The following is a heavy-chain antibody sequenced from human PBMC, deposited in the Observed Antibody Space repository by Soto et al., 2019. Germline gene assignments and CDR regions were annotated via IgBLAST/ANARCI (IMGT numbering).Heavy chain of an antibody. J-gene: IGHJ4*02. Sequence: EVQLLESGGGLVQPGGSLRLSCAASGFTFSSYAMNWVRQAPGKGLEWVSVISGSGGRTYYPDSVKGRFTISRDTPKNTPYLQMNTLRAEDTAVYYCARRSSGWYFDYWGQGDRVTVSS. CDR3: ARRSSGWYFDY. D-gene: IGHD6-19*01. V-gene: IGHV3-23*01. CDR1: GFTFSSYA. CDR2: ISGSGGRT.